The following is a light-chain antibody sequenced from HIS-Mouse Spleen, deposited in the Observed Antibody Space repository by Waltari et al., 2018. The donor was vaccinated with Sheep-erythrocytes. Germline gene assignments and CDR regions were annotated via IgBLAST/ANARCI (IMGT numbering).Light chain of an antibody. CDR3: QAWDSSTAV. CDR2: QDS. Sequence: SYELTQPPSVSVSPGQTASITCSGDKLGDKYACWYQQKPGQSPVLVIYQDSKRPSGIPERFYGSDSGNTANLTISGTQAMDEADYYCQAWDSSTAVFGGGTKLTVL. J-gene: IGLJ2*01. CDR1: KLGDKY. V-gene: IGLV3-1*01.